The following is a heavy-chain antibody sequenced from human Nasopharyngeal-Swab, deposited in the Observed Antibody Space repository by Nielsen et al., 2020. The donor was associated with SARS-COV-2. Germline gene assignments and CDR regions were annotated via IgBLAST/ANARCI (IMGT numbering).Heavy chain of an antibody. J-gene: IGHJ1*01. V-gene: IGHV3-53*01. Sequence: GESLKISCTASGFTVSSYYMNWVRQAPGKGLEYVSVIYSDGSTYHVDSVKGRFTISRDNSKNTVYLQMNSLRAVDTATYYCVREDYHTHYVYFQHWGQGTLVTVSS. D-gene: IGHD3-9*01. CDR1: GFTVSSYY. CDR3: VREDYHTHYVYFQH. CDR2: IYSDGST.